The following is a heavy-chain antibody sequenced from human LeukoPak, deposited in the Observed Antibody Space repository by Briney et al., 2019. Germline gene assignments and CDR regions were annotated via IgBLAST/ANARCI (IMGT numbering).Heavy chain of an antibody. D-gene: IGHD3-3*01. CDR1: GFAFNNYW. J-gene: IGHJ1*01. Sequence: GGCLRLSCAASGFAFNNYWMHWVRQAPGKGLVWVSRIKNDGKITTYADSVKGRFTTSRDNAKNTFYLQMNSLRVEDTAVYYCLLIILGGSSQHWGQGTLVTVSS. CDR2: IKNDGKIT. V-gene: IGHV3-74*01. CDR3: LLIILGGSSQH.